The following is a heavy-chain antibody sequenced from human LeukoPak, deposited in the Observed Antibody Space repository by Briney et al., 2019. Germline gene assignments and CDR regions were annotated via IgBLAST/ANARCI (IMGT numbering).Heavy chain of an antibody. J-gene: IGHJ3*02. Sequence: ASVKVSCKASGYTFTSYGISWVREAPGQGLEWMGWVSTYNGNTNYAQKLQGRVTMTTDTSTSTAYMELRSLRSDDTAVYYCARDRLGCCSGGSCYAETAFDIWGQGTMVTVSP. CDR1: GYTFTSYG. CDR2: VSTYNGNT. V-gene: IGHV1-18*01. CDR3: ARDRLGCCSGGSCYAETAFDI. D-gene: IGHD2-15*01.